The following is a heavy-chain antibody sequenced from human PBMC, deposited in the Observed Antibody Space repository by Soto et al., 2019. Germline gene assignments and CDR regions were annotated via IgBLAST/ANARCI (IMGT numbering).Heavy chain of an antibody. J-gene: IGHJ3*02. CDR2: FMPILGAA. CDR3: ARGNAFDI. CDR1: GGTFSSFT. Sequence: SVKVSCKASGGTFSSFTVNWVRQAPGQGLEWMGGFMPILGAANYAPKFQGRVTIIADESTNTGYMELSSLRSGDTAVYYCARGNAFDIWGQGTMVTVSS. V-gene: IGHV1-69*13.